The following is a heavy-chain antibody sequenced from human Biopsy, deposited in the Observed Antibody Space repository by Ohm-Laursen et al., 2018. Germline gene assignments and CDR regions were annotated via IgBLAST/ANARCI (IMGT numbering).Heavy chain of an antibody. CDR2: NIPILGTG. V-gene: IGHV1-69*06. Sequence: ASVKVSCKTPEGTFSNYGVDWVRQAPGQGLEWLGGNIPILGTGNYAQKFQDRVTVAADTSTSTATMELRSLRSDDTAVYYCATKLTGYFHHWGQGTLVIVSS. D-gene: IGHD3-9*01. CDR3: ATKLTGYFHH. J-gene: IGHJ1*01. CDR1: EGTFSNYG.